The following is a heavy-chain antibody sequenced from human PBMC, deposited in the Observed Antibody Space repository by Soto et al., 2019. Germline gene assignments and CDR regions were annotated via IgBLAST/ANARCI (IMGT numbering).Heavy chain of an antibody. CDR3: ARLGGYNYVDY. Sequence: SESLSRTCVVAHGSLISSSASWIRQPPGKGLEWIGYIYYSGSTNYNPSLKSRVTISVDRSKNQFSLKLSSVTAADTAVYYCARLGGYNYVDYWGQGTPVTVS. J-gene: IGHJ4*02. CDR1: HGSLISSS. CDR2: IYYSGST. D-gene: IGHD1-26*01. V-gene: IGHV4-59*12.